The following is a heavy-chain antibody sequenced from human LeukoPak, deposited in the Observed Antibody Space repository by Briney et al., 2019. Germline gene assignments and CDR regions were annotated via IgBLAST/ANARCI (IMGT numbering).Heavy chain of an antibody. CDR3: ARANDYSNSLPYYYHYYGMDV. V-gene: IGHV3-11*06. Sequence: SVKGRFTISRDNAKNSLYLQMDSLRAEDTAVYYCARANDYSNSLPYYYHYYGMDVWGQGTTVTVSS. D-gene: IGHD4-11*01. J-gene: IGHJ6*02.